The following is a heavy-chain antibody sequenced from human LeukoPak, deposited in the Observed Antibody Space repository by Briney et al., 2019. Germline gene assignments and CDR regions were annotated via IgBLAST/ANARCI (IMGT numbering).Heavy chain of an antibody. CDR3: ARDPSHWFDP. J-gene: IGHJ5*02. CDR2: INPSGGSI. V-gene: IGHV1-46*01. Sequence: ASVKVSCKASGYTFTDYYMHWVRPAPGQGLEWVGVINPSGGSIGYAQKLQDRLTMTRDTSISTAYMELSRLRSDDTAVYYCARDPSHWFDPWGQGTLVTVSS. CDR1: GYTFTDYY.